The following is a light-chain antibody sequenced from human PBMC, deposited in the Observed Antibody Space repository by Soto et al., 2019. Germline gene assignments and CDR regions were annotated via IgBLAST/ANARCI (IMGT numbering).Light chain of an antibody. CDR3: QQTYRTPLT. CDR1: QDITTY. Sequence: DIQMTQSPSSLSASVGDRLTITCRASQDITTYLNWFQQKPGKAPELLIYAASNLQSAVPSRFSGSGSGTDFTLTSSSLQPEDFATYYCQQTYRTPLTFGGGTKVEIK. CDR2: AAS. V-gene: IGKV1-39*01. J-gene: IGKJ4*01.